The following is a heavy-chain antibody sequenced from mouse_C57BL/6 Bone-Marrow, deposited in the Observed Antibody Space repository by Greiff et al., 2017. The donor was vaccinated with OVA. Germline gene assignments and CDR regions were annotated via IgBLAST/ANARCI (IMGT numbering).Heavy chain of an antibody. Sequence: VQLQQSGAELARPGASVKLSCKASGYTFTSYGISWVKQRPGQGLEWIGELYPRSGNTYYNEKFKGKATLTADKSSSTAYMELRSLTSEDSAVYFCAGSYYGSSYGAMDYWGQGTSVTVSS. CDR2: LYPRSGNT. CDR1: GYTFTSYG. V-gene: IGHV1-81*01. J-gene: IGHJ4*01. D-gene: IGHD1-1*01. CDR3: AGSYYGSSYGAMDY.